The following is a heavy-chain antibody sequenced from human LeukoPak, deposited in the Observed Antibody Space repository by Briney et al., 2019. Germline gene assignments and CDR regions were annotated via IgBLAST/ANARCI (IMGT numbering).Heavy chain of an antibody. CDR1: GFTFSNYW. D-gene: IGHD1-26*01. CDR3: ARVRVGATPTFDI. V-gene: IGHV3-74*01. Sequence: GGSLRLSCAASGFTFSNYWMHWVRQVPGKGLVCVSRINIDGTSTSYADSVKGRFTISRDNAKNALYLQMNSLRAEDTAVYYCARVRVGATPTFDIWGQGTMVTVSS. J-gene: IGHJ3*02. CDR2: INIDGTST.